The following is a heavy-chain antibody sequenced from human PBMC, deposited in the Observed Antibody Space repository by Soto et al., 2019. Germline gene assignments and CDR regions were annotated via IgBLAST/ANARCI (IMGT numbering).Heavy chain of an antibody. Sequence: QLQLQESGPGLVKPSETLSLTCTVSGGSISSSSYYWGWIRQPPGKGLEWIGSIYYSGSTYYNPSLKSRVPIAVHTSTYQFSLKLSSVTAADTAVYYCARISSSWSLYYCDYWGQGTLVPVSS. J-gene: IGHJ4*02. CDR3: ARISSSWSLYYCDY. CDR1: GGSISSSSYY. V-gene: IGHV4-39*01. D-gene: IGHD6-13*01. CDR2: IYYSGST.